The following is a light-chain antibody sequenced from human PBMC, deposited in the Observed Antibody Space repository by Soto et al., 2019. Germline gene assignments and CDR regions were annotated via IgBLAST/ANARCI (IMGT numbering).Light chain of an antibody. J-gene: IGLJ1*01. V-gene: IGLV2-8*01. CDR1: SSDVGAYTS. Sequence: QSVLTQPPSATGSPGQTVTISCTGTSSDVGAYTSLSWYQQHLGKAPKLMIYGVTERPSGVPDRFSGSKSGNTASLTVSGLQTEDEAYYYCSSYAGSNNYVFGTGTKVTVL. CDR3: SSYAGSNNYV. CDR2: GVT.